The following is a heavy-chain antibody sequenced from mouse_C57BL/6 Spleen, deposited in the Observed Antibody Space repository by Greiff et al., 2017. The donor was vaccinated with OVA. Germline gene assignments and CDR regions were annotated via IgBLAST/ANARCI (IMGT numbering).Heavy chain of an antibody. V-gene: IGHV5-12*01. Sequence: DVKLVESGGGLVQPGGSLKLSCAASGFTFSDYYMYWVRQTPEKRLEWVAYISNGGGSTYYPDTVKGRFTISRDNAKNTLYLQMSRLKSEDTAMYYCARGSTMVTTWVFWYFDVWGTGTTVTVSS. CDR3: ARGSTMVTTWVFWYFDV. CDR2: ISNGGGST. J-gene: IGHJ1*03. CDR1: GFTFSDYY. D-gene: IGHD2-1*01.